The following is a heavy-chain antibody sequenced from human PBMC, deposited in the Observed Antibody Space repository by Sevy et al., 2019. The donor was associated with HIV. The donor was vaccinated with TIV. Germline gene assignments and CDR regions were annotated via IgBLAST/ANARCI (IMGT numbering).Heavy chain of an antibody. CDR1: GYSFTTSW. V-gene: IGHV5-51*01. Sequence: GESLKISCKGSGYSFTTSWIDWVRQMPGKGLEWMGIIYPGDSDTRYSPSFQGQVTISADKSINTAYLQWSSLKALDTAMYYCARRVESTSNFDYWGQGTLVTVSS. D-gene: IGHD1-26*01. CDR3: ARRVESTSNFDY. J-gene: IGHJ4*02. CDR2: IYPGDSDT.